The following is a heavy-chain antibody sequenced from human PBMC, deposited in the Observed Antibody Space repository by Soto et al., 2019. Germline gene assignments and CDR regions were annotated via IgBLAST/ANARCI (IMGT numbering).Heavy chain of an antibody. V-gene: IGHV3-23*01. CDR1: GFTFNNYA. D-gene: IGHD3-10*01. CDR3: AKGRGGSGSLTPRDDF. CDR2: ISGGGDTT. J-gene: IGHJ4*02. Sequence: EVQLLESGGGLVQPGGSRRLSCADSGFTFNNYAMTWVRQAPGKGLEWVSAISGGGDTTSYADSVKGRFTVSRDGSKNTLYLQMSSLRAEDTALYYCAKGRGGSGSLTPRDDFWGQGTLVTVSS.